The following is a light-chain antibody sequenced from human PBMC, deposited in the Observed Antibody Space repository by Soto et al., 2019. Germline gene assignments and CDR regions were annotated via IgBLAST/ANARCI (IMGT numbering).Light chain of an antibody. J-gene: IGLJ7*01. V-gene: IGLV2-8*01. Sequence: QSVLTQPPSASGSPGQSVTISCTGTKNDVGFYDFVSWYQHHPGKAPRLIIYEVVQRPSGVPDRFSGSKSGNTASLTVSGLQAADEADYFCQSYAGSNTYVFGSGTQLTVL. CDR1: KNDVGFYDF. CDR3: QSYAGSNTYV. CDR2: EVV.